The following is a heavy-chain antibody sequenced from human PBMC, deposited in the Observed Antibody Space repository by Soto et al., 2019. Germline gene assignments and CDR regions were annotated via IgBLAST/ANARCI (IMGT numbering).Heavy chain of an antibody. Sequence: EVQLAESGGGLVQPGGSLRLSCAASGFTFSSYWMHWVRQAPGKGLVSVSRINSDGSSTSYADSVKGRFTISRDNAKYSLYLQMNSLRAEETAVYYCARGGRYYDMDVWGKGTTVTVAS. J-gene: IGHJ6*03. CDR2: INSDGSST. D-gene: IGHD3-16*01. V-gene: IGHV3-74*01. CDR3: ARGGRYYDMDV. CDR1: GFTFSSYW.